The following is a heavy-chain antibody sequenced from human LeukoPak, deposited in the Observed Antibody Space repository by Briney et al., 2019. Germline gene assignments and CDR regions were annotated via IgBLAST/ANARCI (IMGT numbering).Heavy chain of an antibody. Sequence: PGGSLRLSCAASGFTFSSYAMSWVRQAPGKGLEWVSAISGSGGSTYYADSVKGRFTISRDNSKNTLYLQMNSLRVEDTAVYYRAKAPFIAAAAYYFDYWGQGTLVTVSS. J-gene: IGHJ4*02. CDR3: AKAPFIAAAAYYFDY. CDR2: ISGSGGST. CDR1: GFTFSSYA. V-gene: IGHV3-23*01. D-gene: IGHD6-13*01.